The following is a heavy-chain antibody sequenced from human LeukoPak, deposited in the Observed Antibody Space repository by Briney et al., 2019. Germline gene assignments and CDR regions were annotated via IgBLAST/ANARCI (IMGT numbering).Heavy chain of an antibody. CDR1: GYTFTGYY. CDR3: ARAATAVAGLGADY. CDR2: IDPNSGGT. Sequence: GASVKVSCKVSGYTFTGYYIHWVRQAPGQGLEWMGWIDPNSGGTNHAQKFQGRVTMTRDTSNSTAYMELSSLRSDDTAVYYCARAATAVAGLGADYWGQGTLVYVSS. J-gene: IGHJ4*02. V-gene: IGHV1-2*02. D-gene: IGHD6-19*01.